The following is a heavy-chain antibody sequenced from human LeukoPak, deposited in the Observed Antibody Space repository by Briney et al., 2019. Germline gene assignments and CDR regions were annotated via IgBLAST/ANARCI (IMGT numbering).Heavy chain of an antibody. J-gene: IGHJ4*02. CDR1: GFPFSDYT. V-gene: IGHV3-49*04. CDR2: IRSKVSGGTT. D-gene: IGHD2-15*01. Sequence: PGRSLRLSCTASGFPFSDYTMSWGRQAPGKGLEWVGFIRSKVSGGTTEYAASVKGRFTIPRDDSKNIAYLQMNSLETDDTAVYYCSKGGHFDYWGQGTLVTVSS. CDR3: SKGGHFDY.